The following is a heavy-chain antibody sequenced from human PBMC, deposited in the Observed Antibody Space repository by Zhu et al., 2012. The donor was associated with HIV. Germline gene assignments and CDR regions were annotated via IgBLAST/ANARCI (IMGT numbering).Heavy chain of an antibody. Sequence: EVQLLESGGGLVQPGGSLRLSCAASGFTFSSYAMSWVRQAPGKGLEWVSAISGSGGSTYYADSVKGRFTIPRDNSKNTLYLQMNSLRAEDTAVYYCAKDIVVVVAATGVFDYWGQGTLVTVSS. D-gene: IGHD2-15*01. CDR3: AKDIVVVVAATGVFDY. CDR2: ISGSGGST. V-gene: IGHV3-23*01. J-gene: IGHJ4*02. CDR1: GFTFSSYA.